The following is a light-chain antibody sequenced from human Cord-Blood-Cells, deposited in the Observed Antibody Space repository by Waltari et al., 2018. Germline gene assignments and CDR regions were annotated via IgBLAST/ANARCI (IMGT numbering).Light chain of an antibody. V-gene: IGKV3-20*01. Sequence: EIVLTQPPGTLSVSPGECATLSCRASQSVRSSYLAWYQQKPGQAPRLLIYGASSRATGIPDRFSGSGSGTDFTLTISRLEPEDFAVYYCQQYGSSRGFTFGPGTKVDIK. J-gene: IGKJ3*01. CDR1: QSVRSSY. CDR3: QQYGSSRGFT. CDR2: GAS.